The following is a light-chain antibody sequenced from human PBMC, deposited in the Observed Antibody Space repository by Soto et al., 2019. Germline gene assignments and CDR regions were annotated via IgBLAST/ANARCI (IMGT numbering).Light chain of an antibody. CDR3: QQYGRSPWT. CDR1: QSVSSSY. CDR2: GAS. V-gene: IGKV3-20*01. J-gene: IGKJ1*01. Sequence: EIVLTQSPGTLSLSPGEIATLSCRASQSVSSSYLAWYQQKPGQAPRLLIYGASSRASGIPDRFSGSGSGTDLTHTISRVEPEDFAVYCCQQYGRSPWTFGQGTKVEIK.